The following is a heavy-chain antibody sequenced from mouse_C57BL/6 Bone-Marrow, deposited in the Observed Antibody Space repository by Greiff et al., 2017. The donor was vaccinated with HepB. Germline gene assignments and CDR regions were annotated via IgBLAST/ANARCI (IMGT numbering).Heavy chain of an antibody. CDR2: INPNYGTT. J-gene: IGHJ3*01. Sequence: EVKLMESGPELVKPGASVKISCKASGYSFTDYNMNWVKQSNGKSLEWIGVINPNYGTTSYNQKFKGKATLTVDQSSSTAYMQLNSLTSEDSAVYYCAKSHGYYRPWFAYWGQGTLVTVSA. CDR3: AKSHGYYRPWFAY. CDR1: GYSFTDYN. V-gene: IGHV1-39*01. D-gene: IGHD2-3*01.